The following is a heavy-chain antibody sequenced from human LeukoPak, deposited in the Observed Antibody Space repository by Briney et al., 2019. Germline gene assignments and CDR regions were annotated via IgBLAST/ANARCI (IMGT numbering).Heavy chain of an antibody. CDR2: INPNSGGT. Sequence: ASVRVSCKASGYTFTGYYMHWVRQAPGQGLEWMGWINPNSGGTNYAQKFQGRVTMTRDTSISTAYMELSRLGSDDTAVYYCARVESSGWPDDAFDIWGQGTMVTVSS. J-gene: IGHJ3*02. CDR3: ARVESSGWPDDAFDI. V-gene: IGHV1-2*02. D-gene: IGHD6-19*01. CDR1: GYTFTGYY.